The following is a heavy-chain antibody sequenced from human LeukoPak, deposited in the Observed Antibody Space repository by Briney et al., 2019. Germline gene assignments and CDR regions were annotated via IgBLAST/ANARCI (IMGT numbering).Heavy chain of an antibody. CDR1: GFTFSSYG. CDR3: AKSPLRTRILLDY. Sequence: GGSLRLSCVVSGFTFSSYGFHWVRQAPGKGLEWVASISYAGNDKYYAASVKGRFTISRDNSKNTLYLQMNSLRADDTAVYYCAKSPLRTRILLDYWGQGTLVTVSS. D-gene: IGHD3-3*01. V-gene: IGHV3-30*18. J-gene: IGHJ4*02. CDR2: ISYAGNDK.